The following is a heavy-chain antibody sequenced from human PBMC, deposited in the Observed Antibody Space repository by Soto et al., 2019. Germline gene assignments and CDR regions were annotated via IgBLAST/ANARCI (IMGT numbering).Heavy chain of an antibody. CDR1: GFTFSSYA. CDR2: ISGSGGST. V-gene: IGHV3-23*01. Sequence: EVQLLESGGGLVQPGGSLRLSCAASGFTFSSYAMSWVRQAPGKGLEWVSAISGSGGSTDYADSVKGRFNISRDNSKNTLYLQMNSLRAEDTAVYYCAKVGWIADGPCGSGRRPCSYYYGMDVWGQGTTVTVSS. J-gene: IGHJ6*02. CDR3: AKVGWIADGPCGSGRRPCSYYYGMDV. D-gene: IGHD3-10*01.